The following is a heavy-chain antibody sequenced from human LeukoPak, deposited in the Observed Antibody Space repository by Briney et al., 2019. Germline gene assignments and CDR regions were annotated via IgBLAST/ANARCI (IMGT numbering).Heavy chain of an antibody. V-gene: IGHV3-23*01. Sequence: GGSLRLSCAASGFTFSSYGMTWVRQAPGKGLEWVSAISGSGGNTYYADSVKGRFTISRDNSKNTVYLQMKSLRAEDTAVCYCAKDLRAAAADYWGQGTLVTVSS. CDR1: GFTFSSYG. D-gene: IGHD6-13*01. CDR3: AKDLRAAAADY. CDR2: ISGSGGNT. J-gene: IGHJ4*02.